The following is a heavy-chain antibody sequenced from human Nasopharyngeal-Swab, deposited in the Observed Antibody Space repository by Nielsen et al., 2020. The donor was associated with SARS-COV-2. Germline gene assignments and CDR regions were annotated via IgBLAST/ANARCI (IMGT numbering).Heavy chain of an antibody. V-gene: IGHV3-21*01. CDR2: ISSSSSYI. D-gene: IGHD6-13*01. Sequence: GESLKISCAASGFTFSSYSMNWVRQAPGKGLEWVSSISSSSSYIYYADSVKGRFTISRDNAKNSLYLQMNSLRAEDTAVYYCANDSSPTGRHGMDVWGQGTTVTVSS. J-gene: IGHJ6*02. CDR1: GFTFSSYS. CDR3: ANDSSPTGRHGMDV.